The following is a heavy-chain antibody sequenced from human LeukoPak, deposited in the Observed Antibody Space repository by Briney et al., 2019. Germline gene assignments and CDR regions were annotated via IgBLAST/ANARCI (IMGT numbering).Heavy chain of an antibody. CDR3: ARYGGSYYFDN. V-gene: IGHV3-7*01. Sequence: GGSLRLSCATSGFTFSNYRMSWVRQAPGKGLEWVANIKQDGSERYYVDSVKGRFTISRDNAKNSLYLQMNSLRAEDTAVYYCARYGGSYYFDNWGQGTLVTVPS. CDR1: GFTFSNYR. D-gene: IGHD1-26*01. J-gene: IGHJ4*02. CDR2: IKQDGSER.